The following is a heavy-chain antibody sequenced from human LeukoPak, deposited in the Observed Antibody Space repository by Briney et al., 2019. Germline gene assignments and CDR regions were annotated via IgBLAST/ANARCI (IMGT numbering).Heavy chain of an antibody. CDR3: AREAGSGSYYNDY. Sequence: PSETLSLTCTVSGGSISTFYWSWIRQPAGKGLEWLGRIFTSGSTNYNPSLKSRVTISVDTSKNQFSLNLSSVTAADTAVYYCAREAGSGSYYNDYWGQGTLVTVSS. D-gene: IGHD3-10*01. CDR1: GGSISTFY. V-gene: IGHV4-4*07. CDR2: IFTSGST. J-gene: IGHJ4*02.